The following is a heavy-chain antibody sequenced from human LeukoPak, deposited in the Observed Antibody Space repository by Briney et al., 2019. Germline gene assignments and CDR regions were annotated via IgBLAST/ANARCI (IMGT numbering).Heavy chain of an antibody. Sequence: SETLSLTCTVSGGSISSHYWSWIRQPPGKGLEWIGYIYYSGSTNYNPSLKSRVTISVDTSKNQFSLKLSSVAAADTAVYYCARVPDPYYYDSSGYYSFWFDPWGQGTLVTVSS. D-gene: IGHD3-22*01. CDR1: GGSISSHY. V-gene: IGHV4-59*11. CDR2: IYYSGST. J-gene: IGHJ5*02. CDR3: ARVPDPYYYDSSGYYSFWFDP.